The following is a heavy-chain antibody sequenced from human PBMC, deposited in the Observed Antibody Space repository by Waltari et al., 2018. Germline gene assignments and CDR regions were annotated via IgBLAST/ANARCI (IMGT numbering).Heavy chain of an antibody. CDR2: VYHDGTT. CDR3: SRQVLGYCTSAACRRLES. J-gene: IGHJ4*02. V-gene: IGHV4-38-2*01. Sequence: QVQLQESGPRLVEPSETLSLTCGVSGYSINSGFYWGWIRQSPGKGLGWIATVYHDGTTFYNPSLKSRVTISMDMSTNQFSLKLKSVTAADTAVYFCSRQVLGYCTSAACRRLESWGPGTLVTVSS. CDR1: GYSINSGFY. D-gene: IGHD2-2*03.